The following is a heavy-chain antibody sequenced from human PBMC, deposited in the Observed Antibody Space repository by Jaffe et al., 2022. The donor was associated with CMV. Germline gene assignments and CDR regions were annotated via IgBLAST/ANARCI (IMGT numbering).Heavy chain of an antibody. Sequence: QLQLQESGPGLVRPLETLSLTCTVSGGSISGTTYYWGWIRQSPGKGLEWIGSIYNSGTTSYNPSLKSRVTISVDTSRDQFSLKLTSVTAADAAVYYCARNQRSGETFYSDFDYWGQGALVTVSS. V-gene: IGHV4-39*01. J-gene: IGHJ4*02. CDR2: IYNSGTT. CDR1: GGSISGTTYY. CDR3: ARNQRSGETFYSDFDY. D-gene: IGHD2-21*01.